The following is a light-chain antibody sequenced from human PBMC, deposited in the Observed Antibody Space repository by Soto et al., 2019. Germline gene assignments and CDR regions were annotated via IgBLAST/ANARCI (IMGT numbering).Light chain of an antibody. CDR1: SSDVGGYNY. CDR3: SSYRSGDSVV. Sequence: QSALTQPASVSGSPGQSITISCTGTSSDVGGYNYVSWYQQYPGKAPKLMIYDVSNRPSGVSNRFSGSKSGNTASLTISGVHAEDEADYYCSSYRSGDSVVFGGGTKLTVL. J-gene: IGLJ2*01. V-gene: IGLV2-14*01. CDR2: DVS.